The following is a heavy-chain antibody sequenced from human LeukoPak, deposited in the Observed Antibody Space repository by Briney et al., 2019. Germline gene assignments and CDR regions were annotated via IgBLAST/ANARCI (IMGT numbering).Heavy chain of an antibody. Sequence: ASVKVSCKASGYTFTSYYMHWVRQAPGQGLEWMGIINPSGGSTSYAQKFQGRVTITADKSTSTAYMELSSLRSEDTAVYYCARGNSAYYYYYMDVWGKGTTVTVSS. CDR2: INPSGGST. V-gene: IGHV1-46*01. J-gene: IGHJ6*03. CDR3: ARGNSAYYYYYMDV. D-gene: IGHD4-23*01. CDR1: GYTFTSYY.